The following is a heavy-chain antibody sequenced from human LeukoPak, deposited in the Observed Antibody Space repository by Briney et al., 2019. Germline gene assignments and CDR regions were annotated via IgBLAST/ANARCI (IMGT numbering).Heavy chain of an antibody. D-gene: IGHD3-22*01. J-gene: IGHJ3*02. CDR2: IYYTGST. V-gene: IGHV4-34*11. CDR3: AKSNGYGLIDI. Sequence: PSETLSLTCAVYGGSFSGYYWSWIRQPPGKGLEWIGYIYYTGSTNHNPSLKSRATISVDTSRNQFSLKLNSVTAADTAVYYCAKSNGYGLIDIWGQGTMVTVSS. CDR1: GGSFSGYY.